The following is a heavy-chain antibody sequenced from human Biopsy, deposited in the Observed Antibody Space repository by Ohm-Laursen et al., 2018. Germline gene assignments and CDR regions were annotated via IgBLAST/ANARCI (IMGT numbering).Heavy chain of an antibody. CDR1: GFTFSNYE. V-gene: IGHV3-48*03. Sequence: GSLRLSCSAPGFTFSNYEMNWVRQAPGKGLEWVSYISSNNTIYYADSVKGRFTISRGNAKNSLYLQMNSLRVEDTAVYYCARWDYWGQGTLVTVSS. CDR3: ARWDY. J-gene: IGHJ4*02. CDR2: ISSNNTI.